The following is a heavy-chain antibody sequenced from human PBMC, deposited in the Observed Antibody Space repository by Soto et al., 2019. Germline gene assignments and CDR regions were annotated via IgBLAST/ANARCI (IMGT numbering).Heavy chain of an antibody. Sequence: GGSLRLSCAASGFTFSSYWMHWVRQAPGKGLVWVSCILCYGISTTYADFVKGRFIISRDNARITVDLQMNSVRVEDTAVYYCARGDRGAFDLWGQGTVVTVSS. CDR2: ILCYGIST. V-gene: IGHV3-74*01. CDR1: GFTFSSYW. D-gene: IGHD1-26*01. CDR3: ARGDRGAFDL. J-gene: IGHJ3*01.